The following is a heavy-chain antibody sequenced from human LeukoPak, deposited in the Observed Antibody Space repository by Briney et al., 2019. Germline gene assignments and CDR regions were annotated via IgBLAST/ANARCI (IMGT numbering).Heavy chain of an antibody. Sequence: SETLSLTCAVYGGSFSDYYWSWIRQPPGKGLEWIGEINHSGSTNYNPSLKSRVTISVDTSKNQFSLKLSSVTAADTAVYYCARFWGYYYDSSGPNYFDYWGQGTLVTVSS. D-gene: IGHD3-22*01. V-gene: IGHV4-34*01. J-gene: IGHJ4*02. CDR2: INHSGST. CDR1: GGSFSDYY. CDR3: ARFWGYYYDSSGPNYFDY.